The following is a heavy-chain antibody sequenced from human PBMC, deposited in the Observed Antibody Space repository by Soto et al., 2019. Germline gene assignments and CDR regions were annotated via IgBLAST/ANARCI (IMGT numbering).Heavy chain of an antibody. D-gene: IGHD1-26*01. CDR1: GFTFNSYG. Sequence: SLRLSCAASGFTFNSYGTHWVRQGPGNGLEWVAFISYDSTKTYYADSVKGRFTISRDNSNSALYVQMNSLTGEDTAVYYCARTRSAWSDFHYYSLDVWGQGTTVTVSS. CDR3: ARTRSAWSDFHYYSLDV. CDR2: ISYDSTKT. J-gene: IGHJ6*02. V-gene: IGHV3-30*03.